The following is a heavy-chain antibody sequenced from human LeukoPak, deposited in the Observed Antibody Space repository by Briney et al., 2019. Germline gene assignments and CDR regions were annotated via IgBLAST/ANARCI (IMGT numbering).Heavy chain of an antibody. CDR3: ARGSGWYYY. CDR2: MYYSGST. CDR1: GGSISSYY. J-gene: IGHJ4*02. Sequence: SETLSLTCTVSGGSISSYYWSWIRQPPGKGLEWIGYMYYSGSTNHNPSLKSRLTISVDTSKNQFSLKLSSVTAADTAVYYCARGSGWYYYWGQGTLVTVSS. D-gene: IGHD6-19*01. V-gene: IGHV4-59*01.